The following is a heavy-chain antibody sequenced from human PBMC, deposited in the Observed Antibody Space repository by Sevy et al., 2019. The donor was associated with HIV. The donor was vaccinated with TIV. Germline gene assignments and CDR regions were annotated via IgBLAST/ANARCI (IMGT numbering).Heavy chain of an antibody. J-gene: IGHJ6*02. CDR2: ISYEGSDE. CDR3: AKDMALNYYGSGSYYNTQDGMDV. V-gene: IGHV3-30*18. CDR1: GFSFSNYA. D-gene: IGHD3-10*01. Sequence: GGSLRLSCAASGFSFSNYAMHWVRQAPGKGLEWVAVISYEGSDEDYSDSVKGRFTISRDNSKNTLSLQMNSLTVEDTAVYYVAKDMALNYYGSGSYYNTQDGMDVWGRGTTVTVSS.